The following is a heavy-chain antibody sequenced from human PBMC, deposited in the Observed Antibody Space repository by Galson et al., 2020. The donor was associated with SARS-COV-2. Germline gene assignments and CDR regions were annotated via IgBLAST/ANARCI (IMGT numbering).Heavy chain of an antibody. D-gene: IGHD6-25*01. J-gene: IGHJ4*02. V-gene: IGHV4-38-2*01. CDR3: TRQRQPALYIVDY. CDR2: FYYSQSS. Sequence: SETLSLTCAVSGFSITSGYYWGWVRQPPGKGLEWIVNFYYSQSSYYDPSLKSRVTISVDTSRNQFSLKLTSVTTADTAVYYCTRQRQPALYIVDYWGQGALVTVSS. CDR1: GFSITSGYY.